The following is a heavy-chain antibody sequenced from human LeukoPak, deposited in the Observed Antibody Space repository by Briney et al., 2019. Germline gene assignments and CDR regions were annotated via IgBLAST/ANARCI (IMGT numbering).Heavy chain of an antibody. CDR1: GYTFTSYG. V-gene: IGHV1-18*01. CDR2: ISAYNGNT. J-gene: IGHJ4*02. Sequence: ASVKVSCKASGYTFTSYGISWVRQAPGQGLEWMGWISAYNGNTNYAQKLQGRVTMTTDTSTSTAYMELRSLRSDDTAVYYCAREPTHEPYNYYDSSGEFDYWGQGTLVTVSS. D-gene: IGHD3-22*01. CDR3: AREPTHEPYNYYDSSGEFDY.